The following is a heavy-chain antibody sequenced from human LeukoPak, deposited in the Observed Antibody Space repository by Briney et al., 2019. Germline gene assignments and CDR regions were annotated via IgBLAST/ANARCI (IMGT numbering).Heavy chain of an antibody. CDR1: GFIPSNNG. Sequence: QTLGSLRLSPAASGFIPSNNGMSRVRHAPGKGLGWVSYNRLIRTICYADSVKGRFTISGDNGQNSLYLQMNSLRAEDTAVYYCARGRNDYYDSSGYYSISDAFDIWGQGTMVTVSS. CDR3: ARGRNDYYDSSGYYSISDAFDI. D-gene: IGHD3-22*01. CDR2: NRLIRTI. J-gene: IGHJ3*02. V-gene: IGHV3-48*04.